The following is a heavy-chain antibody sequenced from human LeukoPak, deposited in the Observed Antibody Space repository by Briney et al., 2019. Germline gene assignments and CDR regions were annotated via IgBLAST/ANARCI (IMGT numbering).Heavy chain of an antibody. CDR1: GGSFSGYY. Sequence: SETLSLTCAVYGGSFSGYYWSWIRQPPGKGLDWIGEINHSGSTNYNPSLKSRVTISVDTSKNQFSLKLSSVTAAATAVYYCARGPRWLGSETDYWGQGTLVTVSS. D-gene: IGHD5-24*01. CDR2: INHSGST. CDR3: ARGPRWLGSETDY. V-gene: IGHV4-34*01. J-gene: IGHJ4*02.